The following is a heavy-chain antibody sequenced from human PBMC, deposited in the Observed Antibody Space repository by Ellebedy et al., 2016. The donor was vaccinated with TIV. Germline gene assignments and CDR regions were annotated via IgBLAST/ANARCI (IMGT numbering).Heavy chain of an antibody. CDR3: ARLMGGSGADY. CDR2: IYHSGST. Sequence: SETLSLXXAVSGGSISSGGYSWSWIRQPPGKGLEWIGYIYHSGSTYYNPSLKSRVTISVDRSKNQFSLKLSSVTAADTAVYYCARLMGGSGADYWGQGTLVTVSS. V-gene: IGHV4-30-2*02. D-gene: IGHD1-26*01. J-gene: IGHJ4*02. CDR1: GGSISSGGYS.